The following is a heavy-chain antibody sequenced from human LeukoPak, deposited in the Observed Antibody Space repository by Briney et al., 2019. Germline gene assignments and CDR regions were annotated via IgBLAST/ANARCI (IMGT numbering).Heavy chain of an antibody. CDR3: AREKDIVVGNAFDI. D-gene: IGHD2-15*01. CDR2: ISSSSSTI. J-gene: IGHJ3*02. Sequence: GGSLRLSCAASGFTFSSYSMNWVRQAPGKGLEWVSYISSSSSTIEHADSVRGRFTISRDNAKNSLYLQMNSLRAEDTAVYYCAREKDIVVGNAFDIWGQGTMVTVSS. V-gene: IGHV3-48*01. CDR1: GFTFSSYS.